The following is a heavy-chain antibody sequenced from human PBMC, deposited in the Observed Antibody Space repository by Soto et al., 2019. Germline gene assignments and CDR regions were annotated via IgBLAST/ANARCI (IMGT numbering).Heavy chain of an antibody. D-gene: IGHD5-12*01. CDR2: ISGSGGST. J-gene: IGHJ4*02. Sequence: EVQLLESGGGLVQPGGSLRLSCAASGFTFSSYAMSWVRQAPGKGLEWVSGISGSGGSTYYADSVKGRFTISRDNSKDXXHIQRTSLGAEDTAVYYCAKDGWGGYSGYDYCFDYWGQGTHVSVS. CDR3: AKDGWGGYSGYDYCFDY. CDR1: GFTFSSYA. V-gene: IGHV3-23*01.